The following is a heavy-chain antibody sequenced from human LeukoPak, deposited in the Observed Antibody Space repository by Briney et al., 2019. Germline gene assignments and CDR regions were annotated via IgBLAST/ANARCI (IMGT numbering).Heavy chain of an antibody. CDR3: ARGITIFGMALYYFDY. CDR2: INPNSGGT. D-gene: IGHD3-3*01. J-gene: IGHJ4*02. V-gene: IGHV1-2*02. CDR1: GYTFTGYY. Sequence: ASVKVSCKASGYTFTGYYMHWVRQAPGQGLEWMGWINPNSGGTNYAQKFQGRVTMTRDTSISTAYMELSRLRSDDTAVYYCARGITIFGMALYYFDYWGQGTLVTVSS.